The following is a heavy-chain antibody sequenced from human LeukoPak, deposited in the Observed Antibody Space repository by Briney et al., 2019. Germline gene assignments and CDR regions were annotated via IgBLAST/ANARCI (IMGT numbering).Heavy chain of an antibody. D-gene: IGHD3-10*01. CDR1: GGSISSGSYY. Sequence: SETLSLTCTVSGGSISSGSYYWSWIRQPAGKGLEWIGRIYTSGSTNYNPSLKSRVTISVDTSKNQFSLKLSSVTAADTAVYYCARATGYYYGSGSYFWFDPWGQGTLVTVSS. J-gene: IGHJ5*02. CDR3: ARATGYYYGSGSYFWFDP. V-gene: IGHV4-61*02. CDR2: IYTSGST.